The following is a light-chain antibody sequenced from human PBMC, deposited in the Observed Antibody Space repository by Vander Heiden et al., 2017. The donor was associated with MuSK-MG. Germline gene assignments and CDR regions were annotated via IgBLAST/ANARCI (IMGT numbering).Light chain of an antibody. V-gene: IGKV3-15*01. CDR3: QQYNNSPLT. CDR2: GAS. Sequence: EEVITPSPATLSVAPGERAHLPCRASQSVSSTLDWYQQKPGQAPMLLNYGASTRATGTPARFSGSGSGTDFSLTISSLQSEDFAVYYCQQYNNSPLTFGGGTKVEIK. J-gene: IGKJ4*01. CDR1: QSVSST.